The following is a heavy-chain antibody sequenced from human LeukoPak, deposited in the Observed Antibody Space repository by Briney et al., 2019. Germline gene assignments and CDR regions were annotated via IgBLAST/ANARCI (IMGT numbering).Heavy chain of an antibody. D-gene: IGHD3-22*01. V-gene: IGHV3-23*01. CDR1: GFTFSSYA. Sequence: PGRSLILSCAASGFTFSSYAMRWVRQAPGKGLEWVSAMSVSGGSTYYADSVKGRFTISRDNSKNTLYLQMNSLRAEDTAVYYCAKDLGLYYYDSSGYSSFDYWGQGTLVTVSS. CDR3: AKDLGLYYYDSSGYSSFDY. J-gene: IGHJ4*02. CDR2: MSVSGGST.